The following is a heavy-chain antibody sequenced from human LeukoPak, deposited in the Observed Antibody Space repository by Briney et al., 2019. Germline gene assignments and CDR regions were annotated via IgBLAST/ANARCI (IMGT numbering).Heavy chain of an antibody. D-gene: IGHD5-12*01. CDR2: ISYDGSNK. V-gene: IGHV3-30-3*01. CDR3: ARPSYSGYDDY. Sequence: GRSLRLSCAASGFTFSSYAMHWVRQAPGKGLEWVAGISYDGSNKYYADSVKGRFTISRDNSKNTLYLQMNSLRAEDTAVYYCARPSYSGYDDYWGQGTLVTVSS. CDR1: GFTFSSYA. J-gene: IGHJ4*02.